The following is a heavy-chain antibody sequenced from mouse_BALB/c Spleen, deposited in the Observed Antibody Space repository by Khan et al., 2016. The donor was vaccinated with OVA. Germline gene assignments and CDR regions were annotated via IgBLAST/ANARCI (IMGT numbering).Heavy chain of an antibody. V-gene: IGHV1-18*01. CDR1: GYSFTGYY. Sequence: VQLQQSGPDLVKPGASVKISCKTSGYSFTGYYIHWVKQSQGKSLEWIGRVNPNNGGTTYHQKFKGKAILTVEKSSSTAYMELRSLTSEDSAVYYCGGISIITVDGFAYWGQGTLVTVSA. J-gene: IGHJ3*01. CDR3: GGISIITVDGFAY. D-gene: IGHD1-1*01. CDR2: VNPNNGGT.